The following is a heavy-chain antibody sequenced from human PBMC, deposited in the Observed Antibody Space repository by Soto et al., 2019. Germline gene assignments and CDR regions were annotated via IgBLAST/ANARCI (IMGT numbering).Heavy chain of an antibody. CDR1: GFIFSSDW. Sequence: PGGSLRLSCAASGFIFSSDWMHWVRQAPGKGLVWVARIKSDGSSTTYADSVKGRFTISRDNARNTLYLQMNSLRAEDTAVYYCVRDYMVRGRDSNWFDPWGQGTLVTVSS. V-gene: IGHV3-74*01. D-gene: IGHD3-10*01. CDR2: IKSDGSST. J-gene: IGHJ5*02. CDR3: VRDYMVRGRDSNWFDP.